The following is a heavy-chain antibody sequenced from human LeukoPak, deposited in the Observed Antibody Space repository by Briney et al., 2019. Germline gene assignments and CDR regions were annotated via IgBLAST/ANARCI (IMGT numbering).Heavy chain of an antibody. CDR3: ARAGGIAVAGTSIGDY. D-gene: IGHD6-19*01. V-gene: IGHV1-18*01. Sequence: GASVKVSCKASGYTFTSYGISWVRQAPGQGLEWMGWISAYNGNTNYAQKLQGRVTMTTDTSTSTAYMELRSLRSDDTAVYYCARAGGIAVAGTSIGDYWGQGTLVTVSS. J-gene: IGHJ4*02. CDR1: GYTFTSYG. CDR2: ISAYNGNT.